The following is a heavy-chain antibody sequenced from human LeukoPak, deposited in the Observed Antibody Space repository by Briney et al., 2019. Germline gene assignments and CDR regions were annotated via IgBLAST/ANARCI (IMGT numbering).Heavy chain of an antibody. Sequence: PGGSLRLSCAASGFTFSSYEMNWFRQAPGKGLEWVAYISNGGSTTYYADSVRGRFTISRDNAKNSMYLQMNSLRDEDTAVYYCARDPYSGGYGAHYYYYMDVWGKGTTVTVSS. CDR1: GFTFSSYE. V-gene: IGHV3-48*03. CDR2: ISNGGSTT. CDR3: ARDPYSGGYGAHYYYYMDV. J-gene: IGHJ6*03. D-gene: IGHD6-19*01.